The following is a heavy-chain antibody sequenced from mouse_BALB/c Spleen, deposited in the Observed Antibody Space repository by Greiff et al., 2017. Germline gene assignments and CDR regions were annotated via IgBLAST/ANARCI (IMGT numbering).Heavy chain of an antibody. D-gene: IGHD2-1*01. CDR1: GFTFSSFG. CDR2: ISSGSSTI. J-gene: IGHJ2*01. Sequence: EVMLVESGGGLVQPGGSRKLSCAASGFTFSSFGMHWVRQAPEKGLEWVAYISSGSSTIYYADTVKGRFTISRDNPKNTLFLQMTSLRSEDTAMYYCARVYGNGGFDYWGQGTTLTVSS. CDR3: ARVYGNGGFDY. V-gene: IGHV5-17*02.